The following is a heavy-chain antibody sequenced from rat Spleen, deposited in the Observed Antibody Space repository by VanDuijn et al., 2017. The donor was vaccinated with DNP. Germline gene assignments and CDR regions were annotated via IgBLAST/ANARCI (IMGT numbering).Heavy chain of an antibody. CDR1: GFPFSDYF. D-gene: IGHD3-6*01. CDR3: ASFNWPAP. V-gene: IGHV5-22*01. CDR2: ISHDGGGT. Sequence: EVRLVESGGGLVQPGRSLKLSCAASGFPFSDYFMAWVRQAPNKGLEWVASISHDGGGTFYGDSVTGRFTISRENAKTTLYLQMNSLRSEDTATYYCASFNWPAPWGQGTSVTVSS. J-gene: IGHJ4*01.